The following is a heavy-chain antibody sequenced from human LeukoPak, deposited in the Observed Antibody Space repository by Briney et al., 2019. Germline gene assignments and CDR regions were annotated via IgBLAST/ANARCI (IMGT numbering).Heavy chain of an antibody. D-gene: IGHD5-18*01. Sequence: SETLSLTCTVSGGSISSGGYYWSWIRQHPGKGLEWIGYIYYSGSTYYNPSLKSRVTISVDTSKNQFSLKLSSVTAADTAVYYCARDQRYRRYFDLWGRGTLATVSS. CDR1: GGSISSGGYY. CDR2: IYYSGST. CDR3: ARDQRYRRYFDL. J-gene: IGHJ2*01. V-gene: IGHV4-31*03.